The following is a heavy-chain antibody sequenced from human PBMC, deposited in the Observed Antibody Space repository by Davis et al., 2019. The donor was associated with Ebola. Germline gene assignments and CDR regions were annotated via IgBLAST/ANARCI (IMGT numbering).Heavy chain of an antibody. CDR3: ARSSYTWYFSGMDV. CDR2: ININTGNP. J-gene: IGHJ6*04. D-gene: IGHD2-2*01. V-gene: IGHV7-4-1*02. Sequence: ASVKVSCKASGYSFSSYGFSWVRQAPGQGLEWMGWININTGNPTYAQGFTGRFVFSLDTSVSTAYLQITSLKAEDTAVYYCARSSYTWYFSGMDVWGKGTTVTVSS. CDR1: GYSFSSYG.